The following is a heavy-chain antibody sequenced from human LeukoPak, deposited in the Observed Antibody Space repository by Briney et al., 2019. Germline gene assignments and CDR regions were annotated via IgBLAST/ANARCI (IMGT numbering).Heavy chain of an antibody. V-gene: IGHV4-31*03. CDR1: GGSISSGGYY. Sequence: SQTLSLTCSLSGGSISSGGYYWNWIRQHPGKGLEWIGFIYYSGSTDYSPSLKSRATISVDTSKKQFSLKLSSVTAADTAVYYCARSTDTVVSSNIYYFDSWGQGTLVTVSS. D-gene: IGHD2-2*01. CDR3: ARSTDTVVSSNIYYFDS. J-gene: IGHJ4*02. CDR2: IYYSGST.